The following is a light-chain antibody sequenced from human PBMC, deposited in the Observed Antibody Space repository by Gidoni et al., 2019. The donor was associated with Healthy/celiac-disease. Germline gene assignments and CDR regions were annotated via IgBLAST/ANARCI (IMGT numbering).Light chain of an antibody. CDR3: QQYGSSPLT. J-gene: IGKJ4*01. Sequence: EIGLTQSPGTLSLSPGERATLSCRASKIVSSSYLAWYQQKPGQAPRLLIYGASSRATGIPDRFSGSGSGPDFTLTISRLEPEDFAVYYCQQYGSSPLTFGGGTKVEIK. CDR2: GAS. CDR1: KIVSSSY. V-gene: IGKV3-20*01.